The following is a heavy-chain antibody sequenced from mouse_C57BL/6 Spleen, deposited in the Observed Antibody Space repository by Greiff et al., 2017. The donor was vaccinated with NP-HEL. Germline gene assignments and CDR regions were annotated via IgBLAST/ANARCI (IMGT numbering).Heavy chain of an antibody. V-gene: IGHV1-80*01. Sequence: VQLQQSGAELVKPGASVKISCKASGYAFRSYWMNWVKQRPGKGLEWIGQIYPGDGDTNYNGKFKGKATLTADKSSSTAYMELRSLTSEDSAVYYCTRSGYYGSSYSPYYYAMDYWGEGTSVTVSS. J-gene: IGHJ4*01. D-gene: IGHD1-1*01. CDR1: GYAFRSYW. CDR3: TRSGYYGSSYSPYYYAMDY. CDR2: IYPGDGDT.